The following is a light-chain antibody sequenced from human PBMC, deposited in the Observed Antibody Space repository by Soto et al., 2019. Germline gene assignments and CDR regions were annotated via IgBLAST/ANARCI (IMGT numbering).Light chain of an antibody. CDR2: GTS. CDR1: QSVSSSY. V-gene: IGKV3-20*01. CDR3: QQYGSSSCT. Sequence: EIVLTQSPGTLSLSPGERATLSCRASQSVSSSYLAWYQQKPGQAPRRLIYGTSSRATAIPDRFSGSGSGTDFTLTISRLEPEDFAVYYCQQYGSSSCTFGQGTKVEI. J-gene: IGKJ1*01.